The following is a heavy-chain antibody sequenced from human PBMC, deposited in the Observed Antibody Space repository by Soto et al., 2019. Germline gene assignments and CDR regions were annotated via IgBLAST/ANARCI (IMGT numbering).Heavy chain of an antibody. CDR1: GFTFDDYG. V-gene: IGHV3-20*03. Sequence: WGSLRLSFAASGFTFDDYGMSWVRQAPGKGLEWVSGINWNGGSTGYADSVKGRFTISRDNAKNSLYLQMNSLRAEDTALYYCARANVEVVVITRNDAFDIRGQGTMVTVSS. CDR3: ARANVEVVVITRNDAFDI. J-gene: IGHJ3*02. D-gene: IGHD3-22*01. CDR2: INWNGGST.